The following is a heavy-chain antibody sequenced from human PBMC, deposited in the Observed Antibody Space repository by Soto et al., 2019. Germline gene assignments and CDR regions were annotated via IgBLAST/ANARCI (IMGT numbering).Heavy chain of an antibody. CDR2: IIPILGIA. CDR3: AREGCGGDCYTTIDDAFDI. Sequence: QVQLVQSGAEEKKPGSSVKVSCKASGGTFSSYTISWVRQAPGQGLEWMGRIIPILGIANYAQKFQGRVTITADKSTSTAYMELSSLRSEDTAVYYCAREGCGGDCYTTIDDAFDIWGQGTMVTVSS. D-gene: IGHD2-21*02. CDR1: GGTFSSYT. J-gene: IGHJ3*02. V-gene: IGHV1-69*08.